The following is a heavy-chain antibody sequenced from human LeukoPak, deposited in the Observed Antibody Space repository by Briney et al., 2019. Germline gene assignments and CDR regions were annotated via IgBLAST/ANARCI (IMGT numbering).Heavy chain of an antibody. J-gene: IGHJ3*02. CDR2: INTAGDT. D-gene: IGHD2-8*01. V-gene: IGHV3-13*04. Sequence: PGGSLRLSCAASGFTFSNYDLHWVREATGEGLEWVSGINTAGDTYYPGSVKGRFTISRENAENSLYLQMNNRRAGDTAVYYCVRVNGNAFDIWGQGTLVTVSP. CDR1: GFTFSNYD. CDR3: VRVNGNAFDI.